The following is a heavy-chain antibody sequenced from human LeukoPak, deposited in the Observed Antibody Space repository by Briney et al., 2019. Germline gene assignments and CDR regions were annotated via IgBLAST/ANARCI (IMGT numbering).Heavy chain of an antibody. V-gene: IGHV3-74*01. J-gene: IGHJ4*02. CDR1: GFTFSSSW. CDR3: ARGNQQLPRSTPDY. CDR2: IKTDGSTT. D-gene: IGHD2-2*01. Sequence: GGSLRLSCAVSGFTFSSSWMHWVRQAPGKGLVWVSHIKTDGSTTAYADSVKGRFTISRDNAKNTLYLQMNSLRAEDAGVYYCARGNQQLPRSTPDYWGQGTLVNVSS.